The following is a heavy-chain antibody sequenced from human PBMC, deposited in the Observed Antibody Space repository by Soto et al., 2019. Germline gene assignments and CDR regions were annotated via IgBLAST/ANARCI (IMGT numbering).Heavy chain of an antibody. J-gene: IGHJ4*02. CDR3: ARDSGGSGYELDY. V-gene: IGHV3-33*01. CDR1: GFPFSAYG. CDR2: IWFDGGNE. D-gene: IGHD3-22*01. Sequence: PVGSLRLSCAASGFPFSAYGMHWVRQAPGKGLQWVAVIWFDGGNEYYADSVRGRFTISRDNSKNTLYLQMNSLTDEDTAVYYCARDSGGSGYELDYWGQGTMVTVSS.